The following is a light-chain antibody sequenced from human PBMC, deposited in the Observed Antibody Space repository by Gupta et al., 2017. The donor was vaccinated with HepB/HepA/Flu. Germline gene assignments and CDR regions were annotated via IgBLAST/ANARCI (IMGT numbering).Light chain of an antibody. J-gene: IGKJ4*01. CDR1: QSVSSSY. V-gene: IGKV3-20*01. CDR3: QQYGSSPLT. CDR2: GAS. Sequence: IVLTPSPATVSLSPGERATLSCRASQSVSSSYLAWYQQKPGQAPRLLIYGASSRATGIPDRFSGSGSGTDFTLTISRLEPEDFAVYYCQQYGSSPLTFGGGTKVEIK.